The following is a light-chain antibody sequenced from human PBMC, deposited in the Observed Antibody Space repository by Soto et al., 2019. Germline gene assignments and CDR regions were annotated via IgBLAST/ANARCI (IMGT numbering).Light chain of an antibody. Sequence: QSALTQPASVSGSPGQSITISCTGTSSDVGRYNYVSWYQHHPGKAPKLIFYDVSNRPSGVSERFSVSKSGYTASLTISGLQAEDEADYYCNSYTTSSTYVFGTWTKVTVL. CDR3: NSYTTSSTYV. CDR2: DVS. J-gene: IGLJ1*01. CDR1: SSDVGRYNY. V-gene: IGLV2-14*03.